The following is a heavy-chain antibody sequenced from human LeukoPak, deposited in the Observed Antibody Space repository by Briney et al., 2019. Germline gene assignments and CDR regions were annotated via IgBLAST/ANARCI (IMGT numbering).Heavy chain of an antibody. D-gene: IGHD3-10*01. CDR2: IYTSGST. CDR1: GYSISSGYY. CDR3: ASNYYYGSGT. J-gene: IGHJ4*02. Sequence: SETLSLTCTVSGYSISSGYYWGWIRQPPGKGLEWIGRIYTSGSTNYNPSLKSRVTISVDTSKNQFSLKLSSVTAADTAVYYCASNYYYGSGTWGQGTLVTVSS. V-gene: IGHV4-38-2*02.